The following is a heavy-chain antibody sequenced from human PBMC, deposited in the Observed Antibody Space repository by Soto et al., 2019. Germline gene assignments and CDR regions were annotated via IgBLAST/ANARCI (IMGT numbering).Heavy chain of an antibody. D-gene: IGHD5-12*01. CDR1: GINYNTYA. V-gene: IGHV1-3*01. Sequence: QVQLVQSGAEMKKPGASVKLSCKTSGINYNTYAIHWVRQAPGQGLEWMGWINAGNGDTRYSQNFQGRVTLTRYTSASTVYMDLDSLKSEDTGVYYCARAISGYVTWGQGTLVTVSS. CDR2: INAGNGDT. CDR3: ARAISGYVT. J-gene: IGHJ4*02.